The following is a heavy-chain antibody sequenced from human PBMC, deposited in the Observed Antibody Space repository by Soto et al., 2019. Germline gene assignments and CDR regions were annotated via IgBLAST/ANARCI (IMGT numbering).Heavy chain of an antibody. V-gene: IGHV3-64D*06. CDR3: VKGEYYYDSSGYYPFDY. CDR2: ISTNGGST. CDR1: GFTFSIYA. D-gene: IGHD3-22*01. J-gene: IGHJ4*02. Sequence: PGGSLRLSCSASGFTFSIYAMHWVRQAPGKGLENVSSISTNGGSTDYADSVKGRFTFSRDNSKNTVYLQMSSLRVEDTAVYYCVKGEYYYDSSGYYPFDYWGQGTLVTVSS.